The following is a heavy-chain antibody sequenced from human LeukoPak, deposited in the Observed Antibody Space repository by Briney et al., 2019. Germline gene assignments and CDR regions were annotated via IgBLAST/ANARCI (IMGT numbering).Heavy chain of an antibody. D-gene: IGHD3-22*01. V-gene: IGHV3-7*01. CDR1: GFTFSNFW. CDR2: IKQDGSEK. Sequence: PGGSLRFACAASGFTFSNFWMSWVRQAPGKGLEGVANIKQDGSEKYYVDSVKGRFTISRDNAKNSLYLQMSSLRGDDTALYHCASEDNTGSSAYWGQGTLVTVS. J-gene: IGHJ4*02. CDR3: ASEDNTGSSAY.